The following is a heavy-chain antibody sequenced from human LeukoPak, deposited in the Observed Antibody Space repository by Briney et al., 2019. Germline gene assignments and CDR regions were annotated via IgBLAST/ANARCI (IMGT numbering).Heavy chain of an antibody. J-gene: IGHJ6*03. Sequence: GASVKVSCKASGYTFTSYDINWVRQATGQGLEWMGWMNPNSGKTGYAQKFQGRVTITRNTSISTAYMELSSLRSEDTAVYYCARGVRLRFLEWLPDYYYMDVWGKGTTVTVSS. V-gene: IGHV1-8*03. CDR1: GYTFTSYD. CDR3: ARGVRLRFLEWLPDYYYMDV. CDR2: MNPNSGKT. D-gene: IGHD3-3*01.